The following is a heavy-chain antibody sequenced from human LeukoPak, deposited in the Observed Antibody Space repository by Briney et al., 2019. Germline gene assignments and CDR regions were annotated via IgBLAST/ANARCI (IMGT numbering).Heavy chain of an antibody. CDR2: VCYSGST. J-gene: IGHJ2*01. V-gene: IGHV4-39*07. CDR1: GGSISSSSYY. Sequence: SETLSLTCTVSGGSISSSSYYWGWIRQPPGKGLEWIGSVCYSGSTYYNPSLKSRVTISVDTSKNQFSLKLSSVTAADTAVYYCASAYCGGDCTPYWYFDLWGRGTLVTVSS. CDR3: ASAYCGGDCTPYWYFDL. D-gene: IGHD2-21*02.